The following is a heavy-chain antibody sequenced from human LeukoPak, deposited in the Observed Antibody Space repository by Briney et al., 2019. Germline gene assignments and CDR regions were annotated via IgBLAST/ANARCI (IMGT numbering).Heavy chain of an antibody. CDR2: IYYSGST. J-gene: IGHJ3*02. Sequence: SETLSLTCTVSGGSISSSSYYWGWIRQPPGKGLEWIGSIYYSGSTYYNPSLKSRVTMSVDTSKNQFSLKLSSVTAADTAVYYCARGGYSSSPDDAFDIWGQGTMVTVSS. CDR1: GGSISSSSYY. CDR3: ARGGYSSSPDDAFDI. V-gene: IGHV4-39*07. D-gene: IGHD6-6*01.